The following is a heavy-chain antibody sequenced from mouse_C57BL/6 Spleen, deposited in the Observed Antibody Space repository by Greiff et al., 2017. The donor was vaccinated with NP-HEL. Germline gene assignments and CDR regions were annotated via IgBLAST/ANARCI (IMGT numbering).Heavy chain of an antibody. CDR2: ISGGGGNT. CDR3: ARHPSLYGSSYDWYFDV. D-gene: IGHD1-1*01. J-gene: IGHJ1*03. Sequence: EVKLMESGGGLVKPGGSLTLSCAASGFTFSSYTMSWVRQTPEKRLEWVATISGGGGNTYYLDSVKGRFTISRDNAKNTLYLQMSSLRSEDTALYYCARHPSLYGSSYDWYFDVWGTGTTVTVSS. CDR1: GFTFSSYT. V-gene: IGHV5-9*01.